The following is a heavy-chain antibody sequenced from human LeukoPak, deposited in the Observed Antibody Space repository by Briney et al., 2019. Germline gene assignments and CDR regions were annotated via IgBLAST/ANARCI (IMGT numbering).Heavy chain of an antibody. D-gene: IGHD1-26*01. CDR3: AKPSIGRSYFARLGRYYFDY. CDR2: ISGSGGST. V-gene: IGHV3-23*01. CDR1: GFTFSSYA. Sequence: GGSLRLSCAASGFTFSSYAMSWVRQAPGKGLEWVSAISGSGGSTYYADSVKGRFTISRDNSKNTLYLQMNSLRAEDTAVYYCAKPSIGRSYFARLGRYYFDYWGQGTLVTVSS. J-gene: IGHJ4*02.